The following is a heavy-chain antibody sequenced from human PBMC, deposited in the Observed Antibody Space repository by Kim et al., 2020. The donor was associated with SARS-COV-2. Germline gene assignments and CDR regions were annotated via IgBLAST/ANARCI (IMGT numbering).Heavy chain of an antibody. CDR1: GGSISSYY. Sequence: SETLSLTCTVSGGSISSYYWSWIRQPPGKGLEWIGYIYYSGSTNYNPSLKSRVTISVDTSKNQFSLKLSSVTAADTAVYYCARADDSSSYWYFDLWGRGTLVTVSS. V-gene: IGHV4-59*01. CDR2: IYYSGST. CDR3: ARADDSSSYWYFDL. J-gene: IGHJ2*01. D-gene: IGHD6-6*01.